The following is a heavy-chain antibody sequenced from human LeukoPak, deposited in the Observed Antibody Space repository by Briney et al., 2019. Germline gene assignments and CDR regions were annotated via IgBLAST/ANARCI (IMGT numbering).Heavy chain of an antibody. J-gene: IGHJ4*02. CDR3: GREWLGGVDY. Sequence: GGSLRLSCSASGFTFSSYAMHWVRQAPGKGLEYVSGISSNGGSTYYADSVKGRFTISRDNAKNSLYLQMNSLRDEDTAVYFCGREWLGGVDYWGQGALVTVSS. D-gene: IGHD6-19*01. V-gene: IGHV3-64*04. CDR2: ISSNGGST. CDR1: GFTFSSYA.